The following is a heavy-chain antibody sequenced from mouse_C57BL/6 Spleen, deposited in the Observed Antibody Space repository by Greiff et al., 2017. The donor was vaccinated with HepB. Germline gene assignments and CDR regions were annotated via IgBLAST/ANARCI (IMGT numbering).Heavy chain of an antibody. CDR1: GYTFTSYW. CDR3: ARVRDWGQAWFPY. D-gene: IGHD4-1*01. V-gene: IGHV1-53*01. Sequence: QVQLQQPGTELVKPGASVKLSCKASGYTFTSYWMHWVKQRPGQGLEWIGNINPSNDDTNFNEKFYNRATLAVDKSSSTAYMQLSSLTSEDSAVYYSARVRDWGQAWFPYWGQGTLVTVSA. CDR2: INPSNDDT. J-gene: IGHJ3*01.